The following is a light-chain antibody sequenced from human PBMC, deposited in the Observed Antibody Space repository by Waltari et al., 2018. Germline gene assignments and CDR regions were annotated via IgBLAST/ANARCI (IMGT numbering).Light chain of an antibody. CDR2: KAN. CDR1: SCSLSTISY. Sequence: QSVVTHEPSLSVSPGGTVTPPCPLGSCSLSTISYATWYQQTPGQAPRTLVYKANARSSGVPDRFSGSIFGNTAALTITGAQADDESDYYCALYMGSGIWVFGGGTRLTVL. V-gene: IGLV8-61*01. J-gene: IGLJ3*02. CDR3: ALYMGSGIWV.